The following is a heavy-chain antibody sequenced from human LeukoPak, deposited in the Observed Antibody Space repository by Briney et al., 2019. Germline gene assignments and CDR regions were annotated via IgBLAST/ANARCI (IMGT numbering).Heavy chain of an antibody. J-gene: IGHJ2*01. CDR2: ISGSGDST. CDR3: TTKSGGNSAWYFDL. D-gene: IGHD4-23*01. Sequence: GGSLRLSCTASGFTFSSLSMSWVRQAPGKGLEWVSAISGSGDSTYYADSVKGRFTISRDNSKNTLYLQMNSLRAEDTAVFYCTTKSGGNSAWYFDLWGRGTLVTVSS. V-gene: IGHV3-23*01. CDR1: GFTFSSLS.